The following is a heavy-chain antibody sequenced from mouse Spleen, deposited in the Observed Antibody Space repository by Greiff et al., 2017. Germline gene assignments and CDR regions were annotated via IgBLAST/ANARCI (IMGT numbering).Heavy chain of an antibody. Sequence: EVQGVESGGGLVQPKGSLKLSCAASGFSFNTYAMNWVRQAPGKGLEWVARIRSKSNNYATYYADSVKDRFTISRDDSESMLYLQMNNLKTEDTAMYYCVRQRDGGSPYYFDYWGQGTTLTVSS. V-gene: IGHV10-1*01. D-gene: IGHD2-3*01. CDR1: GFSFNTYA. CDR3: VRQRDGGSPYYFDY. J-gene: IGHJ2*01. CDR2: IRSKSNNYAT.